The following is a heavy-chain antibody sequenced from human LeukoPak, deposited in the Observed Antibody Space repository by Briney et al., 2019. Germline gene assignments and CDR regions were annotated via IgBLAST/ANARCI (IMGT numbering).Heavy chain of an antibody. Sequence: NPSETLSLTCTVSGVSISSYYWSWIRQPPGKGLEWIGYIYCSGSTNYNPSLRSRVTISVDTSKNQFPLKLSSVTAADTAVYYCARVGYGSAYWGQGTLVTVSS. CDR3: ARVGYGSAY. CDR1: GVSISSYY. V-gene: IGHV4-59*01. J-gene: IGHJ4*02. CDR2: IYCSGST. D-gene: IGHD3-10*01.